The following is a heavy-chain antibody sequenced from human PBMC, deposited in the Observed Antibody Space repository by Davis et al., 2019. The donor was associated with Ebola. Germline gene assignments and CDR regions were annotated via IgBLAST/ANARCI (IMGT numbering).Heavy chain of an antibody. J-gene: IGHJ4*02. V-gene: IGHV1-18*04. CDR1: GYTFTNYY. CDR2: ISAYNGNT. Sequence: AASVKVSCKASGYTFTNYYMHWVRQAPGQGLEWMGWISAYNGNTAYAQILQGRVTMTTDTSTGTAYMELRSLRSDDTAVYYCASGRSGVAADCDYWGQGTLVTVSS. D-gene: IGHD3-3*01. CDR3: ASGRSGVAADCDY.